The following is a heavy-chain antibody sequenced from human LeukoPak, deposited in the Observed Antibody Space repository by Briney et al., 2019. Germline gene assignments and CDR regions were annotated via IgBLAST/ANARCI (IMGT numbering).Heavy chain of an antibody. Sequence: SETLSLTCGVYGGSFSGYYWSWIRQPPGKGLEWIGEINHSGSTNYNPSLKSRVTISVDTSKNQFSLKLSSVTAADTAVYYCARGRPPYYYYDSSGYYPRAFDIWGQGTMVTVSS. V-gene: IGHV4-34*01. CDR3: ARGRPPYYYYDSSGYYPRAFDI. J-gene: IGHJ3*02. CDR1: GGSFSGYY. CDR2: INHSGST. D-gene: IGHD3-22*01.